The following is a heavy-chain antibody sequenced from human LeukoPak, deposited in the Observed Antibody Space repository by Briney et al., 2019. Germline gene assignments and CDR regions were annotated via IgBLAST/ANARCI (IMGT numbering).Heavy chain of an antibody. CDR1: GFTFSSYS. D-gene: IGHD6-13*01. Sequence: GGSLRLSCAASGFTFSSYSMNWVRQAPGKGLEWVSYISSSSSTIYYADSVKGRFTISRDNAKKSLYLQMNSLRAEDTAVYYCARDAVGIYRIIDYWGQGTLVTVSS. CDR2: ISSSSSTI. CDR3: ARDAVGIYRIIDY. V-gene: IGHV3-48*04. J-gene: IGHJ4*02.